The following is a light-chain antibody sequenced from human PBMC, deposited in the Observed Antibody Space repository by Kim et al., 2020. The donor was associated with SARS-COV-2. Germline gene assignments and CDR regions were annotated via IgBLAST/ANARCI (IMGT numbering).Light chain of an antibody. CDR1: QDISRY. CDR3: QQTYSASRT. CDR2: TAS. Sequence: ASVGDRVTITCRASQDISRYLNWYQQKQGKAPKLLIYTASSLQSGVPSRFTGSGSETDFTLTISSLQPEDFATYYCQQTYSASRTFGQGTKVDIK. V-gene: IGKV1-39*01. J-gene: IGKJ1*01.